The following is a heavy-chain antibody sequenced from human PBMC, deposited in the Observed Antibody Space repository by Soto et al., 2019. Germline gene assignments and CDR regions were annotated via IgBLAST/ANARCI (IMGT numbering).Heavy chain of an antibody. CDR3: ARDRRDGYALYYFDY. D-gene: IGHD5-12*01. V-gene: IGHV1-69*13. CDR2: IIPIFGTA. Sequence: SVKVSCKASGGTFSSYAISCVRQAPGQGLEWMGGIIPIFGTANYAQKFQGRVTITADESTSTAYMELSSLRSEDTAVYYCARDRRDGYALYYFDYWGQGTLVTVSS. CDR1: GGTFSSYA. J-gene: IGHJ4*02.